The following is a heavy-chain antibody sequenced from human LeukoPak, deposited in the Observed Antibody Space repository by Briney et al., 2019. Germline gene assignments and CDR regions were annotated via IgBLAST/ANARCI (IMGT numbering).Heavy chain of an antibody. Sequence: SETLSLTCAVHGESFSAYFWSWIRQVHGKVLEWIGEIDHRGSSNYNPPLKSRATISVDTSKNHFSLSLTSVTAADTAVYYCATRSSTLAAARCFDDWGQGTVVTVSS. CDR1: GESFSAYF. V-gene: IGHV4-34*01. D-gene: IGHD6-6*01. CDR2: IDHRGSS. J-gene: IGHJ4*03. CDR3: ATRSSTLAAARCFDD.